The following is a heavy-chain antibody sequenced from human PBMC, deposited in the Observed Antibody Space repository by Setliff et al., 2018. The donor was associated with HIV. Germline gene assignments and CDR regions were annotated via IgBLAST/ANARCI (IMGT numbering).Heavy chain of an antibody. CDR1: GYTFTSYY. J-gene: IGHJ3*02. Sequence: ASVKVSCKASGYTFTSYYMHWVRQAPGQGLEWMGIINPSGGSTSYAQKFQGRVTITADRFTNTAYMELSSLRSEDTAVYYCARQGAGYYYDSSEYYTGNGFDMWGQGTMVTVSS. D-gene: IGHD3-22*01. CDR3: ARQGAGYYYDSSEYYTGNGFDM. V-gene: IGHV1-46*01. CDR2: INPSGGST.